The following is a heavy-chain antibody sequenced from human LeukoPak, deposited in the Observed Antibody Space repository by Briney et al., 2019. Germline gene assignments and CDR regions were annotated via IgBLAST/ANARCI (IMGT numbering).Heavy chain of an antibody. J-gene: IGHJ1*01. D-gene: IGHD3-22*01. CDR1: GYTFSDYY. CDR3: VLSDSSGVEYFQH. CDR2: IIYNTTYT. V-gene: IGHV3-11*06. Sequence: GGTLRLSRAASGYTFSDYYMNWIRQAPRKGLEWSSYIIYNTTYTNYAHSLQGRVTISRDNAKNSLYLQMSSLRAEDTAVYYCVLSDSSGVEYFQHWGQGTLVTGSS.